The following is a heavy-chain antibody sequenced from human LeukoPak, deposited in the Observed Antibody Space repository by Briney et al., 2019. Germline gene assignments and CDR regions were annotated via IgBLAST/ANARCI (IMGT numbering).Heavy chain of an antibody. Sequence: GESLKISCKGSGYSFTTYWIGWVRQMPGRTLEWIGIIYPGGSEVRYSPSLQGQVTISADKSISTAYLQWSSLKASDYAIYYCARYPPGYYGMDVWGQGTTVTVSS. CDR2: IYPGGSEV. CDR1: GYSFTTYW. J-gene: IGHJ6*02. CDR3: ARYPPGYYGMDV. V-gene: IGHV5-51*01.